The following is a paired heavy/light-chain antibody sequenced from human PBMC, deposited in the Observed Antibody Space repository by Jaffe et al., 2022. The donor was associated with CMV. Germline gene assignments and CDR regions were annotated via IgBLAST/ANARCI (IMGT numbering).Heavy chain of an antibody. CDR2: INPSGGST. J-gene: IGHJ3*02. CDR1: GYTFTSHY. V-gene: IGHV1-46*01. CDR3: ARRVGAFDI. Sequence: QVQLVQSAAEVKKPGASVSISCKTSGYTFTSHYIHWVRQAPGEGLEWMGTINPSGGSTSYAQKFQGRATMTRDTSTSTVYMELTSLRSEDTAVYYCARRVGAFDIWGQGTMVSVSS.
Light chain of an antibody. J-gene: IGKJ5*01. V-gene: IGKV1-9*01. CDR1: QGITSY. CDR2: AAS. CDR3: QQLNSYPIT. Sequence: IQLTQSPSSLSASVGDRVTITCRASQGITSYLAWYQQKPGKVPKLLIYAASTLQSGVPSRFSGSGSGTDFTLTISSLQPEDFATYYCQQLNSYPITFGQGTRLEIK.